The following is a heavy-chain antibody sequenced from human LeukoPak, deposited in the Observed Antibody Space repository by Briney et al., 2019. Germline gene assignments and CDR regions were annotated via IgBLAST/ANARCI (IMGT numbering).Heavy chain of an antibody. V-gene: IGHV1-69*05. J-gene: IGHJ4*02. CDR2: IIPIFGTA. CDR1: GGTFSSYA. CDR3: ARDGYCSGGSCYSLDY. D-gene: IGHD2-15*01. Sequence: SVKVSCKASGGTFSSYAISWVRQAPGQGLEWMGRIIPIFGTANYAQKFQGRVKITTDESTSTAYMELSSLRSEDTAVYYCARDGYCSGGSCYSLDYWGQGTLVTVSS.